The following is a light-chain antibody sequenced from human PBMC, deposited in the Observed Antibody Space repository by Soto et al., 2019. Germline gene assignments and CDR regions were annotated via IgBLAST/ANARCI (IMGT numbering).Light chain of an antibody. J-gene: IGKJ3*01. CDR1: QSVSNY. V-gene: IGKV3-11*01. CDR2: DAS. CDR3: QQRSDWPIT. Sequence: EIVLTQSPATLSLSPGDRATLSCRASQSVSNYLAWYQQKPGQAPRLLIFDASHRATGIPARFSGSGSGTDFTPTISSLEPEDFAVYYCQQRSDWPITFGPGTKVDIK.